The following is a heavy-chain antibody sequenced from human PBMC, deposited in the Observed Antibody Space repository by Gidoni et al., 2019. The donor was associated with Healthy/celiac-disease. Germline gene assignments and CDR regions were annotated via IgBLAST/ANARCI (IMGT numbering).Heavy chain of an antibody. D-gene: IGHD6-13*01. CDR3: AREGAAGCDAFDI. CDR1: GGSISSGGHY. J-gene: IGHJ3*02. V-gene: IGHV4-31*03. Sequence: QVQLQESGLGLVKPSQTLSLTCTVPGGSISSGGHYWSSIRQPPGKGLGWFGYIYYSGSTYYNPSLKSRVTISGDTSKNQFSLKLSSVTAADTAVYYCAREGAAGCDAFDIWGQGTMVTVSS. CDR2: IYYSGST.